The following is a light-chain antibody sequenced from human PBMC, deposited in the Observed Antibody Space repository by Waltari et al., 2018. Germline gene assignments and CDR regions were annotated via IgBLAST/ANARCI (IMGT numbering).Light chain of an antibody. CDR3: QQYNKGLDT. CDR1: QSVTS. Sequence: EIVMTQSPATLSVSPGEGATLSCRASQSVTSLAWYQQKPGQAPRLLIYGPSTRATGIPARFSGSGSGTEFTLTISSLQSEDLAVYYCQQYNKGLDTFGQGTKLEIK. CDR2: GPS. J-gene: IGKJ2*01. V-gene: IGKV3-15*01.